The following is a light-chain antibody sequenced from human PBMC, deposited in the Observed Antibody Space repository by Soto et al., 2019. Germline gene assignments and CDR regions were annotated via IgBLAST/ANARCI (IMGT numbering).Light chain of an antibody. J-gene: IGKJ5*01. CDR2: GAS. CDR1: QSVSSS. V-gene: IGKV3-15*01. Sequence: EIVMTQSPATLSVSPGERATLSCRASQSVSSSLVWYQQKPGQAPRLLIYGASTRATGIPARFGGSGSGTDFTLTISSLQSEDFAVYYCQQYNDWPPITFGQWTRLEIK. CDR3: QQYNDWPPIT.